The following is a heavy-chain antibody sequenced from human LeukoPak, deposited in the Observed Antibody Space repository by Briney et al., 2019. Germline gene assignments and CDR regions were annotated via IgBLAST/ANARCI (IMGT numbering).Heavy chain of an antibody. CDR1: GYRFTSYY. J-gene: IGHJ4*02. CDR2: MYPHSGDA. Sequence: ASVRVSCKAAGYRFTSYYINLVRQATGHGPEWVGWMYPHSGDADYAQKFQGRVTMTRDTSTSTVYMELSSLRSEDTAVYYCARSKAADSSGVAYYWGQGSLVTVSS. V-gene: IGHV1-8*01. D-gene: IGHD6-19*01. CDR3: ARSKAADSSGVAYY.